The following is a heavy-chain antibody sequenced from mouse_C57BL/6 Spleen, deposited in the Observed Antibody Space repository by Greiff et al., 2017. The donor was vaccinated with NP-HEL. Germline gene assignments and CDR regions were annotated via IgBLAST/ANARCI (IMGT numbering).Heavy chain of an antibody. Sequence: VQLQQSGPELVKPGASVKISCKASGYAFSSSWMNWVKQRPGKGLEWIGRIYPGDGDTNYNGKFKGQATLTADKSSSTAYMQLSSLTSEDSAVYFCARDYCSLYYFDYWGQGTTLTVSS. D-gene: IGHD1-1*01. V-gene: IGHV1-82*01. CDR2: IYPGDGDT. CDR1: GYAFSSSW. CDR3: ARDYCSLYYFDY. J-gene: IGHJ2*01.